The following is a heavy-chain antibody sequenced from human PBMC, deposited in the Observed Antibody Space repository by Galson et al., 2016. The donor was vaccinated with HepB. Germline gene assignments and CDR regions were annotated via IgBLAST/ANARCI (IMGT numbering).Heavy chain of an antibody. D-gene: IGHD1-26*01. CDR2: IYWDDHK. Sequence: PALVKPTQTLTLTCTFSGFSLNTRGVRVGWIRQTPEKALEWLALIYWDDHKRYSSSLQTRLNITGDTARSQVVLTMTKMEPVDTATYYCAHVKSGALNWFDPWGQGTLVTVSS. J-gene: IGHJ5*02. CDR3: AHVKSGALNWFDP. CDR1: GFSLNTRGVR. V-gene: IGHV2-5*02.